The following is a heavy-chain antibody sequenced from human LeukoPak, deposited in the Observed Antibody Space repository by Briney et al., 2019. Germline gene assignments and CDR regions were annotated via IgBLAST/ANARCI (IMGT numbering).Heavy chain of an antibody. J-gene: IGHJ4*02. CDR2: INWNGGST. V-gene: IGHV3-20*04. CDR1: GFTFDDYG. CDR3: ARKGSTSRTGENYFDY. D-gene: IGHD2-2*01. Sequence: GGSLRPSCAASGFTFDDYGMSWVRQAPGKGLEWVSGINWNGGSTGYADSVKGRFTISRDNPKNSLYLQMNILRAEDTALYYCARKGSTSRTGENYFDYWGQGTLVTVSS.